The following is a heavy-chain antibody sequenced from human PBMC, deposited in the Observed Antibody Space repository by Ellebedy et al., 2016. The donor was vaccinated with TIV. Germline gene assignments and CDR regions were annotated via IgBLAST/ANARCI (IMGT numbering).Heavy chain of an antibody. CDR1: GGSFSGYY. V-gene: IGHV4-34*01. J-gene: IGHJ3*02. Sequence: SETLSLTXAVYGGSFSGYYWSWIRQPPGKGLEWIGEINHSGSTYYNPSLKSRVTISVDRSKNQFSLKLSSVTAADTAVYYCARSRRAPWAFDIWGQGTMVTVSS. CDR2: INHSGST. CDR3: ARSRRAPWAFDI.